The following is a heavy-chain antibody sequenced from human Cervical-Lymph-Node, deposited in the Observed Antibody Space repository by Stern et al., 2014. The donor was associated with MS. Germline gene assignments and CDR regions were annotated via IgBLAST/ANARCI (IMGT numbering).Heavy chain of an antibody. CDR2: ISTTGGTT. CDR3: AKKSGSGWYYVS. V-gene: IGHV3-23*04. Sequence: EVQLVESGGGLVQPGGSLRLSCAASGFTFSPYDMSWVRRAPGKGPQFVSAISTTGGTTYYADSVKGRFTISRDNSKNALYLQMNSRRAEDTAVYYCAKKSGSGWYYVSWGQGSLVTVSS. D-gene: IGHD6-19*01. CDR1: GFTFSPYD. J-gene: IGHJ5*02.